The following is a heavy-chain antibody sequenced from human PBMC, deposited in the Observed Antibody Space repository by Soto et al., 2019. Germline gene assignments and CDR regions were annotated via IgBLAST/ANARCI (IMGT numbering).Heavy chain of an antibody. CDR3: ARDLINPRCSGGSCYSGSFDY. CDR2: INPNSGGT. D-gene: IGHD2-15*01. CDR1: GYTFTGYY. V-gene: IGHV1-2*04. J-gene: IGHJ4*02. Sequence: ASVKVSCKASGYTFTGYYMHRVRQAPGQGLEWMGWINPNSGGTNYAQKFQGWVTMTRDTSISTAYMELSRLRSDDTAVYYCARDLINPRCSGGSCYSGSFDYWGQGTLVTVSS.